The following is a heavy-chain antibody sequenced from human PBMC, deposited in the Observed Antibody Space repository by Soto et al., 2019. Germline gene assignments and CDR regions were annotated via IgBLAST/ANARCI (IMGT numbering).Heavy chain of an antibody. J-gene: IGHJ4*02. V-gene: IGHV1-46*01. D-gene: IGHD2-21*01. Sequence: QVQLVQSGAEVKKPGASVKVSCKASGYIFIHYYIHWVRQAPGQGLEWMAIINPNGGSTNYAQKFQGTVTVTNDTSTSTVYMELNSPGSDDTAVYFCARSLLQGDFWGQGTLVTVSS. CDR3: ARSLLQGDF. CDR2: INPNGGST. CDR1: GYIFIHYY.